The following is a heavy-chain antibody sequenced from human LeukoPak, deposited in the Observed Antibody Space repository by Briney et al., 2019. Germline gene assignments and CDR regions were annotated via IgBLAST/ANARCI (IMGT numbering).Heavy chain of an antibody. D-gene: IGHD3-10*01. V-gene: IGHV3-21*01. J-gene: IGHJ4*02. CDR1: AFTFSSYS. CDR2: ISSSSSYI. CDR3: ARDAILDYYGFTPSDY. Sequence: GGSLRPACAASAFTFSSYSMNWVRQAPGKGLEWVSSISSSSSYIYYADSVKGRFTISRDNAKNSLYLQMNSLRAEDTAVYYCARDAILDYYGFTPSDYWGQGTLVTVSS.